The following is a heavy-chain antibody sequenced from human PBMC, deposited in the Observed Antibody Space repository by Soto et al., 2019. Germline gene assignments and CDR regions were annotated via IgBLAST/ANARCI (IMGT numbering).Heavy chain of an antibody. CDR3: VKDFRVGYDWTHD. CDR1: GFIFSNYA. CDR2: IRGSGGPT. V-gene: IGHV3-23*01. J-gene: IGHJ4*02. Sequence: DGQLLESGGDLVQPGGSLRLSCAASGFIFSNYAMSWVRQAPGKGLEWVSLIRGSGGPTNYADSVKGRFTVSRDNSKNILLLQMNSLRAEDTAVYYCVKDFRVGYDWTHDWGQGTLVTVSS. D-gene: IGHD5-12*01.